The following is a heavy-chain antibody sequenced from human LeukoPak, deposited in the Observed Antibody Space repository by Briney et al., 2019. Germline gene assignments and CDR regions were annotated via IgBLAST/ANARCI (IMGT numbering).Heavy chain of an antibody. V-gene: IGHV1-69*13. D-gene: IGHD3-3*01. Sequence: GASVKVSCKASGGTFSSYAISWVRQAPGQGLEWMGGIIPIFGTANYAQKFQGRVTITADESTSTAYMELSSLRSEDTAVYYCAHQTSALRFFDYWGQGTLVTVSS. J-gene: IGHJ4*02. CDR3: AHQTSALRFFDY. CDR1: GGTFSSYA. CDR2: IIPIFGTA.